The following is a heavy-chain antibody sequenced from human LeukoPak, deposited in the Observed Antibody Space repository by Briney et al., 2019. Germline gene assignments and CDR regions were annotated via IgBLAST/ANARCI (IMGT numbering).Heavy chain of an antibody. D-gene: IGHD5-12*01. CDR1: GFTFSSNA. V-gene: IGHV3-23*01. Sequence: PGGSLRLSCAASGFTFSSNAMSWVRQAPGKGLEWVSAISGSGGSTYYADSVKGRFTISRDNSKNTLYLQMNSLRAEDTAVYYCAKGLAHPYYFDYWGQGTLVTVSS. CDR3: AKGLAHPYYFDY. CDR2: ISGSGGST. J-gene: IGHJ4*02.